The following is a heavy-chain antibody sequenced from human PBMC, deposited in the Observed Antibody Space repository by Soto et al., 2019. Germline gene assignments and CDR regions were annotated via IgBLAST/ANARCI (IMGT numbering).Heavy chain of an antibody. CDR3: ATDGAAGSVVGV. D-gene: IGHD6-13*01. V-gene: IGHV3-21*01. CDR2: IDSSGSYI. CDR1: GFTFSTYG. Sequence: HLVESGGGLVKPGGSLRLSCAASGFTFSTYGMNWVRQAPGKGLEWVSSIDSSGSYIYYADSLKGRLTISRDNTRNSRYLHLSSLRTDDTAVYYCATDGAAGSVVGVWGQGTTVTVSS. J-gene: IGHJ6*02.